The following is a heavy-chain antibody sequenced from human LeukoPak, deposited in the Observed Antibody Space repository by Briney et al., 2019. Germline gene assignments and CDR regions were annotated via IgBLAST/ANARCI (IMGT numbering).Heavy chain of an antibody. CDR2: INQGGST. V-gene: IGHV4-34*01. Sequence: PSETLSLTCAVYGGSFSGHYWNWIRQPPGKGLEWIGEINQGGSTNYNPSLKSRVTISIDTSKNQFSLKLSSVTAADTAVYYCARQLMIDYYYYYYYMDVWGRGTTVTISS. D-gene: IGHD3-22*01. CDR3: ARQLMIDYYYYYYYMDV. J-gene: IGHJ6*03. CDR1: GGSFSGHY.